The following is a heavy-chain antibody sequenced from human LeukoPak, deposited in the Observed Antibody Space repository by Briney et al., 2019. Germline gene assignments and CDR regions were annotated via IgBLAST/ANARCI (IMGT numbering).Heavy chain of an antibody. V-gene: IGHV1-8*01. J-gene: IGHJ4*02. D-gene: IGHD3-9*01. Sequence: ASVKVSCKTSGFTFTTHDMTWVRQATGQGLEWMGWMNPDSGDTGYAQKFQGRVTMTRDTSISTAYMELSSLQSEDTAIYYCARGLGDYNTDWFPVSGYWGQGTLVTVCS. CDR2: MNPDSGDT. CDR1: GFTFTTHD. CDR3: ARGLGDYNTDWFPVSGY.